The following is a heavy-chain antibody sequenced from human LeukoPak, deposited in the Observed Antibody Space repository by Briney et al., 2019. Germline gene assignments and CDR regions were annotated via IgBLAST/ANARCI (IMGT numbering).Heavy chain of an antibody. CDR3: ARGLGYYDSSGIVFDY. J-gene: IGHJ4*02. V-gene: IGHV4-59*01. CDR2: IYYSGST. Sequence: PSETLSLTCTVSGGSISSYYWSWIRQPPGKGLEWIGYIYYSGSTSYNPSLKSRVTISVDTSKNQFSLKLSSVTAADTAVYYCARGLGYYDSSGIVFDYWGQGTLVTVSS. CDR1: GGSISSYY. D-gene: IGHD3-22*01.